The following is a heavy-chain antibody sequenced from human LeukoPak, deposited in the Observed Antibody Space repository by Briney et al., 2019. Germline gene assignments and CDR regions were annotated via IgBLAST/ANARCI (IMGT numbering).Heavy chain of an antibody. CDR2: IYYSGGT. V-gene: IGHV4-59*11. Sequence: SETLSLTCTVSGGSISSHYWSWIRQPPGKGLEWIGYIYYSGGTNYNPSLKSRVTISVDTSKNQFSLKLSSVTAADTAVYYCARDVAIGVAFDIWGQGTMVTVSS. CDR3: ARDVAIGVAFDI. D-gene: IGHD5-12*01. J-gene: IGHJ3*02. CDR1: GGSISSHY.